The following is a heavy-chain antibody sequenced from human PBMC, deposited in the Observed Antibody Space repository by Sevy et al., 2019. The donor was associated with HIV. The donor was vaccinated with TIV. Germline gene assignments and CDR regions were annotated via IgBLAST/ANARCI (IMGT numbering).Heavy chain of an antibody. Sequence: ASVKVSCKASGGTFSSYAISWVRQAPGQGLEWMGGIIPIFGTANYAQKFQGRVTITADESTSTAYMELSSLRSEDTAVYYCARVEGCGSSKLYYYYYHGMDVWGQGTTVTVSS. J-gene: IGHJ6*02. CDR3: ARVEGCGSSKLYYYYYHGMDV. D-gene: IGHD1-26*01. V-gene: IGHV1-69*13. CDR1: GGTFSSYA. CDR2: IIPIFGTA.